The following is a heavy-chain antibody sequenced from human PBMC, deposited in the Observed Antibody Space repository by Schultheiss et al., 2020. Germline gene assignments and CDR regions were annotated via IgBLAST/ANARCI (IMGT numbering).Heavy chain of an antibody. CDR2: LYSDGST. V-gene: IGHV3-66*01. CDR3: SRVIWRGV. CDR1: GFSVSTNY. D-gene: IGHD2-21*01. J-gene: IGHJ6*02. Sequence: GGSLRLSCAASGFSVSTNYMTWVRQAPGEGLEWLSALYSDGSTHYADSVKGRFTISRDDSKNTLYLQMNSLRGDDTAVYYCSRVIWRGVWGQGTTGTVSS.